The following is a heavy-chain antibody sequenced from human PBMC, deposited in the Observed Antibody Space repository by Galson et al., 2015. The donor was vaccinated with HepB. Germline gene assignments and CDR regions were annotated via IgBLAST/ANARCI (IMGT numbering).Heavy chain of an antibody. CDR2: ISGSSNCT. V-gene: IGHV3-23*01. CDR3: AKDRGEEWLAEGYIDL. D-gene: IGHD6-19*01. Sequence: SLRLSCATSGFTFSNYAMSWVRQAPGKGLEWVSAISGSSNCTFYAGSVKGRFIISRDNSRNTLDLQMNSLKPEDTAVYYCAKDRGEEWLAEGYIDLWCQGTVVTVS. J-gene: IGHJ4*02. CDR1: GFTFSNYA.